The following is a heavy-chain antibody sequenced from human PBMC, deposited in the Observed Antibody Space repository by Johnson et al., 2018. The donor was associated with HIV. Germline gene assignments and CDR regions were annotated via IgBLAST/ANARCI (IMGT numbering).Heavy chain of an antibody. D-gene: IGHD6-13*01. V-gene: IGHV3-7*05. CDR1: GFTFSSYW. J-gene: IGHJ3*02. CDR3: ARDGVYSSPWDAFDI. Sequence: EVQLVESGGGVVQPGESLRLSCAASGFTFSSYWMSWVRQAPGKGLEWVANIKEDGSEEYYVDSMEGRFTISRDNAKNSLYLQIDSLRAEDTAVYYCARDGVYSSPWDAFDIWGQGTVVTVSS. CDR2: IKEDGSEE.